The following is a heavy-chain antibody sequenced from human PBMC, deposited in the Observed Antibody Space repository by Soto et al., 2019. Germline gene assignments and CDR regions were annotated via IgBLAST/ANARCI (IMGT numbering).Heavy chain of an antibody. J-gene: IGHJ4*02. CDR1: GFTFSSYA. Sequence: HPGGSLRLSCAASGFTFSSYAMSWVRQAPGKGLEWVSAISGSGGSTYYADSVKGRFTISRDNSKNTLYLQMNSLRAEDTAVYYCAKDFTEVWFGNSSFDYWGQGTLVTVSS. V-gene: IGHV3-23*01. CDR2: ISGSGGST. D-gene: IGHD3-10*01. CDR3: AKDFTEVWFGNSSFDY.